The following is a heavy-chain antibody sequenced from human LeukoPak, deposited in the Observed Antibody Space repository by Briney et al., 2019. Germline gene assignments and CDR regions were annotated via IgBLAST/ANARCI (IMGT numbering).Heavy chain of an antibody. J-gene: IGHJ5*02. CDR1: GFTFTHFG. Sequence: GGSLRLSCAASGFTFTHFGMHWVRQAPGKGLDWVAFVRYDGDLQFYADSVQGRFTISRDNSKNTVDLQMNRLRIEDTAVYYCVKESLEGDTWGQGTLVTVSS. CDR2: VRYDGDLQ. D-gene: IGHD1-1*01. CDR3: VKESLEGDT. V-gene: IGHV3-30*02.